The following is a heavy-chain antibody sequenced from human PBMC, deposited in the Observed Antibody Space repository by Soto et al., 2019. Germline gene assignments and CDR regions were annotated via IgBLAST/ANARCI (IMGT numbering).Heavy chain of an antibody. Sequence: QVQLQESGPGLVKPSETLSLTCTVSGGSITNYYCSWFRQPPGKGLEWIGYIQYSGYSAYNLSLKRRVTMSMDPSKTHFSLMLESVTAADPAVYYWARHGFGTLHGLVDVWGQGTTVLVSS. V-gene: IGHV4-59*08. CDR1: GGSITNYY. CDR3: ARHGFGTLHGLVDV. CDR2: IQYSGYS. J-gene: IGHJ6*02. D-gene: IGHD3-10*01.